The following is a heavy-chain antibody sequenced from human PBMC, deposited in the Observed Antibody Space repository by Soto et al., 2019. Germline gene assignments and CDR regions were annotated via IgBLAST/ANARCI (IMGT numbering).Heavy chain of an antibody. CDR1: GDSVSSNSAA. J-gene: IGHJ4*02. CDR3: ARDPTGYCTNGVCYTENFFDY. Sequence: PSQTLSLTCAISGDSVSSNSAACTWIRQSPSRGLEWLGRTYYRSKWYNDYAVSVKSRITINPDTSKNQFSLQLNSVTPEDTAVYYCARDPTGYCTNGVCYTENFFDYWGQGTLVTVSS. V-gene: IGHV6-1*01. CDR2: TYYRSKWYN. D-gene: IGHD2-8*01.